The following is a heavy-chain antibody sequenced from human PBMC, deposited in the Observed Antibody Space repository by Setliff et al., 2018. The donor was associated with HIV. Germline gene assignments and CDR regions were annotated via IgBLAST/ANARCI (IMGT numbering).Heavy chain of an antibody. CDR1: RFTFNTYA. Sequence: PGESLKISCAASRFTFNTYAMTWVRQAPGKGLEWVSTISGSGVKTFYADSVKGRFTISRDNSKNTLYLEMNSLRDEDSAVYHCAREGPPVDVAGRYLQHWGRGTLVTVSS. J-gene: IGHJ1*01. CDR3: AREGPPVDVAGRYLQH. CDR2: ISGSGVKT. D-gene: IGHD2-15*01. V-gene: IGHV3-23*01.